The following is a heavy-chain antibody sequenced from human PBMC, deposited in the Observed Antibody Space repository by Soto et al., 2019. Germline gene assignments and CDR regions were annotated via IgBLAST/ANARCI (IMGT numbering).Heavy chain of an antibody. CDR1: GFTFDDYA. CDR3: AKDVAYGGYQLLCAFDI. Sequence: GGSLRLSCAASGFTFDDYAMHWVRQAPGKGLEWVSGISWNSGSIGYADSVKGRFTISRDNAKNSLYLQMNSLRAEDTALYYCAKDVAYGGYQLLCAFDIWGQGTMVTVSS. V-gene: IGHV3-9*01. CDR2: ISWNSGSI. J-gene: IGHJ3*02. D-gene: IGHD2-2*01.